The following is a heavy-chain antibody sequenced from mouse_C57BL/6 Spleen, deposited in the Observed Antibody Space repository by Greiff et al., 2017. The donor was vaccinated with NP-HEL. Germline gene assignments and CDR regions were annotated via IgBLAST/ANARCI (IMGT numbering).Heavy chain of an antibody. CDR1: GYTFTDYE. V-gene: IGHV1-15*01. CDR2: IDPETGGT. J-gene: IGHJ2*01. Sequence: QVQLQQSGAELVRPGASVTLSCKASGYTFTDYEMHWVKQTPVHGLEWIGAIDPETGGTAYNQKFKGKAILTADKSSSTAYMELRSLTSEDSAVYYCTRPIYYGSTFDYWGQGTTLTVSS. CDR3: TRPIYYGSTFDY. D-gene: IGHD1-1*01.